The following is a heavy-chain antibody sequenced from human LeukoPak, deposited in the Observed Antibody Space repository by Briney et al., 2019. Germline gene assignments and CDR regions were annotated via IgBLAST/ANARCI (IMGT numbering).Heavy chain of an antibody. Sequence: GASVKVSCKASGYTFSSYGFNWVRQAPGQGLEWMGRISAYNGDTNYAQKFQGRVTMTTDTSTSTAYMELRSLRSDDTAVYYCARDMVRGVDYWGQGTLVTVSS. D-gene: IGHD3-10*01. CDR1: GYTFSSYG. V-gene: IGHV1-18*04. CDR3: ARDMVRGVDY. CDR2: ISAYNGDT. J-gene: IGHJ4*02.